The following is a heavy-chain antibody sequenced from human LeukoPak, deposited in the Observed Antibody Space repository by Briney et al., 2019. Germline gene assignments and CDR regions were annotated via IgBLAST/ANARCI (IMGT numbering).Heavy chain of an antibody. Sequence: GGSLRLSCAASGFTFSDYYMSWIRQAPGQGLEWISYIRSSCSTIYYADSVKGRFTISRDNTKNSLYLQMNSLRAEDTAVYYCSRIVGATGVSYYYMDVWGKGTTVTVSS. D-gene: IGHD1-26*01. CDR1: GFTFSDYY. V-gene: IGHV3-11*04. J-gene: IGHJ6*03. CDR2: IRSSCSTI. CDR3: SRIVGATGVSYYYMDV.